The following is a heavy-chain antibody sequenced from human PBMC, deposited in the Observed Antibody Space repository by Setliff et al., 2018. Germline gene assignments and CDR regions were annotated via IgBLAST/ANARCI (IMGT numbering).Heavy chain of an antibody. V-gene: IGHV4-39*01. CDR1: GGSITSSSYY. CDR3: ARRHCSGGSCYSLNYFDY. Sequence: PSETLSLTCTVSGGSITSSSYYWGWVRQPPGKGLEWIGTIFWSGTTYYNPSLNSRGTISVDTSRDQFSLKLSSVTAADTAVYYCARRHCSGGSCYSLNYFDYWGQGTLVTVSS. J-gene: IGHJ4*02. D-gene: IGHD2-15*01. CDR2: IFWSGTT.